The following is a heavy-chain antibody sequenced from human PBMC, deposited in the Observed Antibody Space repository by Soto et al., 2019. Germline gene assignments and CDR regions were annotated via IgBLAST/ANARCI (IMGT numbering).Heavy chain of an antibody. CDR1: GFIFSDYT. CDR3: ARDHGGSTWFVGVYYFFGMAV. V-gene: IGHV3-48*02. J-gene: IGHJ6*02. D-gene: IGHD6-13*01. CDR2: ISVSGDAI. Sequence: EVQLVESGGDLVQPGGSLRLSCAASGFIFSDYTMTWVRQAPGRGLEFVAHISVSGDAIFYAESVKGRFTVSRDNAKKSLYLHTISLRDDDTALYFCARDHGGSTWFVGVYYFFGMAVWGQGAAVTVSS.